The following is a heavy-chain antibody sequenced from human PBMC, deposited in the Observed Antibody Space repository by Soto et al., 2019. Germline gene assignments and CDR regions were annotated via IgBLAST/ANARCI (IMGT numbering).Heavy chain of an antibody. J-gene: IGHJ6*02. CDR3: ARFVRSCSGTTCYTRADV. V-gene: IGHV4-61*01. Sequence: QVQLQESGPRLVKPSETVSLTCTVSGGSVSSDTHYWSWIRLPPGKRLEWIGVIYSSGSTNYNPSLKSRVTMSVDTSKNQFSLKLRSVIVADTAVYHCARFVRSCSGTTCYTRADVWGQGTTVSVSS. CDR1: GGSVSSDTHY. CDR2: IYSSGST. D-gene: IGHD2-2*02.